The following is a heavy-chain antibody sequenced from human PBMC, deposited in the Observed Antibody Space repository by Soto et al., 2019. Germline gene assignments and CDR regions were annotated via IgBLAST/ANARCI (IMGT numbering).Heavy chain of an antibody. CDR1: GGTFSSYA. Sequence: SVKVSCKASGGTFSSYAISWVRQAPGQGLEWMGGIIPIFGTANYAQKFQGRVTITADESTSTAYMELSSLRSEDTAVYYCGSIAAAGTALNYYYYYGMDVWG. J-gene: IGHJ6*02. CDR3: GSIAAAGTALNYYYYYGMDV. V-gene: IGHV1-69*13. D-gene: IGHD6-13*01. CDR2: IIPIFGTA.